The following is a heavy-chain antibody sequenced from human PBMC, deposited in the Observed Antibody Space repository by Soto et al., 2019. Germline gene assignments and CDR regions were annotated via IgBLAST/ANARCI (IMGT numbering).Heavy chain of an antibody. CDR1: GYTFTSYG. J-gene: IGHJ4*02. D-gene: IGHD3-10*01. CDR2: ISAYNGNT. V-gene: IGHV1-18*04. CDR3: GKGFYGSGGPDV. Sequence: ASVKVSCKASGYTFTSYGISWVRQAPGQGLEWMGWISAYNGNTNYAQKPQGRVTMSIDTSANLFSMNLSAVTAADTAIYYCGKGFYGSGGPDVWGPGALVTVSS.